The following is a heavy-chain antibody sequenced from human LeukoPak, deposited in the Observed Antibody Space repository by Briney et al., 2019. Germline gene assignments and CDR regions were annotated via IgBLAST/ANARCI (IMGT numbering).Heavy chain of an antibody. D-gene: IGHD3-10*01. J-gene: IGHJ4*02. CDR2: IKSKTDGGTT. CDR3: ATLLRGY. CDR1: GFTFSDAW. Sequence: GGSLRLSCAASGFTFSDAWMYWVRQAPGKGLEWVGHIKSKTDGGTTDYAAPGKGRFTISRDESKNTLSLQMNSLKTEDTAVYYCATLLRGYWGQGTLVTVSS. V-gene: IGHV3-15*01.